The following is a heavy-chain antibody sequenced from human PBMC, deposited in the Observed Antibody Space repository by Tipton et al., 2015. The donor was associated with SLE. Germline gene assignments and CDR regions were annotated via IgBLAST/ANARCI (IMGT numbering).Heavy chain of an antibody. D-gene: IGHD4-23*01. Sequence: LRLSCAVYGGSFSGYYWSWIRQPPGKGLEWFGEINHSGSTNYNPSLKSRVTMSVDTSKNQFSLKLSSVTAADTAVYHCARSVTLRWPLDYWGQGTLVTVAS. CDR2: INHSGST. J-gene: IGHJ4*02. V-gene: IGHV4-34*01. CDR3: ARSVTLRWPLDY. CDR1: GGSFSGYY.